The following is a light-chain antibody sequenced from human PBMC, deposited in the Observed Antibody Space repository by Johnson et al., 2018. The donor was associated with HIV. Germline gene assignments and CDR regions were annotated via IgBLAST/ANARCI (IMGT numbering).Light chain of an antibody. CDR2: DNN. CDR3: GTWDSSLRGV. V-gene: IGLV1-51*01. J-gene: IGLJ1*01. CDR1: SSNIGNNY. Sequence: QSVLTQPPSVSAAPGQKVTISCSGSSSNIGNNYVSWYQQLPGTAPKLLIYDNNKRPSGIPDRFSGSKSGTSATLGITGLQTGDGADYYCGTWDSSLRGVFGTGTKVTVL.